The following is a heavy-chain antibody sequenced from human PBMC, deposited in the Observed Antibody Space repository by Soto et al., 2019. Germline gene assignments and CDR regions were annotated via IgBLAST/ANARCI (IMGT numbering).Heavy chain of an antibody. CDR1: GYSFTSYW. CDR3: DRGLYYYGMDV. J-gene: IGHJ6*02. Sequence: GVCLKSSGKGSGYSFTSYWIGWVRQMPGKGLEWIGIIYPGDSDTRYSPSFQGQVTISADKSISTAYLQWSSLKASDTAMYYCDRGLYYYGMDVWGHGTTAPVSS. CDR2: IYPGDSDT. V-gene: IGHV5-51*01.